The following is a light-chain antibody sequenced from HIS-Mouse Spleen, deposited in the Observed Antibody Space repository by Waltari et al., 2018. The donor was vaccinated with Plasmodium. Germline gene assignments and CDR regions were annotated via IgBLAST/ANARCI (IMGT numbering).Light chain of an antibody. CDR3: QQYYSYPLT. CDR2: AAT. V-gene: IGKV1-8*01. Sequence: AIRMTQSPSSFSASTGDRVTITCRASQGISSYLAWYQQKPGKAPMLLLYAATTLKSGVPSRFGGSGAGTDFTLTISCLQSEDVATYYCQQYYSYPLTFGGGTKVEIK. J-gene: IGKJ4*01. CDR1: QGISSY.